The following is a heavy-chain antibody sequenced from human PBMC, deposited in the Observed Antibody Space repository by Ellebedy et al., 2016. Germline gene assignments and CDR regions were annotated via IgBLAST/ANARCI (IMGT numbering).Heavy chain of an antibody. CDR2: ISSNGGST. V-gene: IGHV3-64D*06. CDR1: GFTFSSYA. D-gene: IGHD6-13*01. CDR3: VSDIAADDSPYYYYGMDV. J-gene: IGHJ6*02. Sequence: GGSLRLSXSASGFTFSSYAMHWVRQAPGKGLEYVSAISSNGGSTYYADSVKGRFTISRDNSKNTLYLQMSSLRAEDTAVYYCVSDIAADDSPYYYYGMDVWGQGTTVTVSS.